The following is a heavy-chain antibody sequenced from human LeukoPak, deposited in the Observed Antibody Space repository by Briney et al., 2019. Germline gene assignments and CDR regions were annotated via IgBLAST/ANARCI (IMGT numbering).Heavy chain of an antibody. V-gene: IGHV4-38-2*02. CDR3: ARDNYYDSSGINWFDP. CDR1: GYSISSGYY. CDR2: IYHSGST. D-gene: IGHD3-22*01. Sequence: SETLSLTCTVSGYSISSGYYWGWIRQPPGKGLEWIGSIYHSGSTNYNPSLKSRVTISVDKSKNQFSLKLSSVTAADTAVYYCARDNYYDSSGINWFDPWGQGTLVTVSS. J-gene: IGHJ5*02.